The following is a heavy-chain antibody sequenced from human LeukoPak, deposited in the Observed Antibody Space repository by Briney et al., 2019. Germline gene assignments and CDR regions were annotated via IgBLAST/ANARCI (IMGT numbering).Heavy chain of an antibody. CDR2: ISGSGGST. J-gene: IGHJ6*04. Sequence: GGSLRLSCAASGFTFSGYAMSWVRQAPGKGLEWVSAISGSGGSTYYADSVKGRFTISRDNSKNTLYLQMNSLRAEDTAVYYCAKDAGIVVVPAAHRVGYYYYGMDVWGKGTTVTVSS. CDR3: AKDAGIVVVPAAHRVGYYYYGMDV. V-gene: IGHV3-23*01. CDR1: GFTFSGYA. D-gene: IGHD2-2*01.